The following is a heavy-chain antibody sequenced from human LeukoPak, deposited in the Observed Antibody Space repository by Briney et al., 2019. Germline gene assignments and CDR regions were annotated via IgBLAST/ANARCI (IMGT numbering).Heavy chain of an antibody. CDR1: GFLLSTSGVG. CDR3: AQDGSGSYYPTYFDY. Sequence: SGPTLVKPTQILTLTCTFSGFLLSTSGVGVGWIRQPPGKALEWLALIYWDDDKRYSPSLKRRLTITKDTSKNQVVLTMTNMDPVDTATYYGAQDGSGSYYPTYFDYWGQGTLVTVSS. D-gene: IGHD3-10*01. CDR2: IYWDDDK. V-gene: IGHV2-5*02. J-gene: IGHJ4*02.